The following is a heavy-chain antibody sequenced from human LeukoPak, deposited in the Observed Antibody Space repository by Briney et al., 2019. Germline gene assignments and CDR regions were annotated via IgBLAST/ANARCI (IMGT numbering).Heavy chain of an antibody. Sequence: GGSLRLSCAASGFTFSSYSMNWVRQAPGKGLEWVSSISSSSSYIYYADSVKGRFTISRDNAKNSLYLQMNSLRAEDTAVYYCARDPPDIVVVPAASGDASDIWGQGTMVTVSS. D-gene: IGHD2-2*01. CDR3: ARDPPDIVVVPAASGDASDI. J-gene: IGHJ3*02. V-gene: IGHV3-21*01. CDR1: GFTFSSYS. CDR2: ISSSSSYI.